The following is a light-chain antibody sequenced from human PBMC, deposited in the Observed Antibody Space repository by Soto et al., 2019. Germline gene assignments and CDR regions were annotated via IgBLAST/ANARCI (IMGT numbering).Light chain of an antibody. V-gene: IGKV3-20*01. CDR2: GAS. Sequence: ETVITQCPATLSVSPGERATLSCRASQSARISLGWYQQKPGQAPRLLIYGASNRATGIPDRFSGSGSGTDFTLPISRLEPEDFAVYYGQQYGGTPPITFGQGTRLEIK. J-gene: IGKJ5*01. CDR1: QSARIS. CDR3: QQYGGTPPIT.